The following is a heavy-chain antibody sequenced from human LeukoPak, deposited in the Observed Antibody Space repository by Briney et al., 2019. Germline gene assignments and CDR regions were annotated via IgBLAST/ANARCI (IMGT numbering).Heavy chain of an antibody. CDR1: GGSFSGYY. D-gene: IGHD6-13*01. V-gene: IGHV4-34*01. J-gene: IGHJ4*02. CDR2: INHSGST. Sequence: PSETLSLTCAVYGGSFSGYYWSWIRQPPGKGLEWIGEINHSGSTNHNPSLKSRVTISVDTSKNQFSLKLSSVTAADTAVYYCARAGADYPDYWGQGTLVTVSS. CDR3: ARAGADYPDY.